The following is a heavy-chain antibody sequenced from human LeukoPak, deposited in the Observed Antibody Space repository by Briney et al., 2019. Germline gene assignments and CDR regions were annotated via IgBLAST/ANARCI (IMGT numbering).Heavy chain of an antibody. CDR3: ATYVVVPAARYYYYGMDV. D-gene: IGHD2-2*01. V-gene: IGHV1-24*01. Sequence: ASVKVSCKVSGYTLTELSMHWVRQAPGKGLEWMGGFDPEDGETIYAQKFQGRVTMTEDTSTDTAYMELSSLRSEDTAVYYCATYVVVPAARYYYYGMDVWGKGTTVTVSS. J-gene: IGHJ6*04. CDR1: GYTLTELS. CDR2: FDPEDGET.